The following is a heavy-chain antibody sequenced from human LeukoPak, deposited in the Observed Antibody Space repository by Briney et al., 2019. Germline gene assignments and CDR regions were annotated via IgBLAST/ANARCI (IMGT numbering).Heavy chain of an antibody. V-gene: IGHV4-30-2*01. CDR1: GGSISSGGYY. CDR2: IYHSGST. D-gene: IGHD4-17*01. Sequence: SQTLSLTCTVSGGSISSGGYYWSWIRQPPGKGLEWIGYIYHSGSTYYNPSLKSRVTISVDRSKNQFSLKLSSVTAADTAVYYCARVTEGYGDCVGRYYGMDVWGQGTTVTVSS. J-gene: IGHJ6*02. CDR3: ARVTEGYGDCVGRYYGMDV.